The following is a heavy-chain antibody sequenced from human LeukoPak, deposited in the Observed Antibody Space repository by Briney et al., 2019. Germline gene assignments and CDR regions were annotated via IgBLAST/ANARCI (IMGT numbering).Heavy chain of an antibody. V-gene: IGHV1-69*01. CDR3: AWGRFLEWLPDY. J-gene: IGHJ4*02. Sequence: SVNVSCKASGGTFSSYAISWVRQAPGQGLEWMGGIIPSFGTDNYEQKFQGRGTITADEPTSTAYMELNSLRSEDTAVYYCAWGRFLEWLPDYWGQGPLVTVSS. CDR2: IIPSFGTD. D-gene: IGHD3-3*01. CDR1: GGTFSSYA.